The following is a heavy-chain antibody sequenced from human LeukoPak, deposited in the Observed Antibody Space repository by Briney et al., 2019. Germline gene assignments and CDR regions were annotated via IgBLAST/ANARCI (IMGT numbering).Heavy chain of an antibody. CDR2: IIPILGIA. V-gene: IGHV1-69*04. J-gene: IGHJ1*01. D-gene: IGHD3-22*01. CDR3: AREPYYYDSSGYYSYFQH. Sequence: GASVKVSCKASGGTFSSYAISWVRQAPGQGLEWMGRIIPILGIANYAQKFQGRVTITADKSTSTAYMELSSLRSEDTAVYYCAREPYYYDSSGYYSYFQHWGQGTLVTVSS. CDR1: GGTFSSYA.